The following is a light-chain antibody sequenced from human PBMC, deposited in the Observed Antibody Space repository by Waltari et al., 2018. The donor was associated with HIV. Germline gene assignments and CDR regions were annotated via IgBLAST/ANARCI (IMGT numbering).Light chain of an antibody. CDR1: SSNIGSTY. Sequence: QSVLTQPPSASGTPGQRVTIPCSGGSSNIGSTYVFWYQLLPGTAPKLLVYRNDQRPSGVPDRLSGSKSGTSASLAISGLRSEDEADYYCAAWDDSLSGYVFGTGTKVTVL. J-gene: IGLJ1*01. CDR3: AAWDDSLSGYV. CDR2: RND. V-gene: IGLV1-47*01.